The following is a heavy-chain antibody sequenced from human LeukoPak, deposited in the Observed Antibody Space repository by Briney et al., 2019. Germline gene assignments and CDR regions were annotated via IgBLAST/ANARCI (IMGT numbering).Heavy chain of an antibody. CDR3: ARDAGTYHDLRYFEY. D-gene: IGHD1-26*01. CDR2: IYHSGST. CDR1: GGSIKYYY. J-gene: IGHJ4*02. V-gene: IGHV4-59*01. Sequence: SETLSLTCSFSGGSIKYYYWSWMRQPPGKGLEWIGYIYHSGSTNYNPSLKSRVTISVDTSKNEFSLKLSSVTAADTAVYYCARDAGTYHDLRYFEYWVQGALVTVSS.